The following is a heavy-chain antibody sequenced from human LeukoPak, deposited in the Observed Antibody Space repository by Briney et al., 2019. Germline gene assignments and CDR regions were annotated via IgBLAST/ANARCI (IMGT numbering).Heavy chain of an antibody. V-gene: IGHV1-18*01. CDR1: GYTFTSYG. J-gene: IGHJ4*02. Sequence: ASVKVSCKASGYTFTSYGIIWVRQAPGQGLERMGWISAYSGNTNYAQNLQGRVTMTTDTSTSTAYMEVRGLRSDDTAVYYCARDYGSGSYRFDYWGQGTLVTVSS. D-gene: IGHD3-10*01. CDR3: ARDYGSGSYRFDY. CDR2: ISAYSGNT.